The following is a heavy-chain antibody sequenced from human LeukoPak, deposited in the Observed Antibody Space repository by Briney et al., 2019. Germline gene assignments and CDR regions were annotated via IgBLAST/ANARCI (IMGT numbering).Heavy chain of an antibody. J-gene: IGHJ4*02. Sequence: GGSLGLSCAASGFTFNSYSMNWVRQAPGKGLEWVSSISSSSSYIYYPDSLKGRFTISRDNAKNSLYLQMNSLRAEDTAVYYCARERGYNYGYSDYWGQGTLVTVSS. CDR2: ISSSSSYI. CDR3: ARERGYNYGYSDY. D-gene: IGHD5-18*01. CDR1: GFTFNSYS. V-gene: IGHV3-21*01.